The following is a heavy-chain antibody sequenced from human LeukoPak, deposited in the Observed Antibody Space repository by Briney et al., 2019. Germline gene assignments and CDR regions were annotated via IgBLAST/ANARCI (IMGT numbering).Heavy chain of an antibody. CDR1: GFTFSSYS. Sequence: GGSLRLSCAASGFTFSSYSMNWFRQAPGKGLEWVSFISSSTSYISYADSVKGRFTISRDKAKSSLWMQMNSLRAEDTAVYFCARATNGRFDIWGQGTMVTVSS. D-gene: IGHD2-8*01. V-gene: IGHV3-21*01. CDR2: ISSSTSYI. J-gene: IGHJ3*02. CDR3: ARATNGRFDI.